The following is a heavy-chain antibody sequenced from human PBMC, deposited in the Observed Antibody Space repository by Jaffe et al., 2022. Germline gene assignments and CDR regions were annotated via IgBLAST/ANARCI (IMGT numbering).Heavy chain of an antibody. CDR1: GYSFTSYW. J-gene: IGHJ3*02. Sequence: EVQLVQSGAEVKKPGESLKISCKGSGYSFTSYWIGWVRQMPGKGLEWMGIIYPGDSDTRYSPSFQGQVTISADKSISTAYLQWSSLKASDTAMYYCVRDPRYYYDSSGSAGYAFDIWGQGTMVTVSS. CDR2: IYPGDSDT. CDR3: VRDPRYYYDSSGSAGYAFDI. V-gene: IGHV5-51*03. D-gene: IGHD3-22*01.